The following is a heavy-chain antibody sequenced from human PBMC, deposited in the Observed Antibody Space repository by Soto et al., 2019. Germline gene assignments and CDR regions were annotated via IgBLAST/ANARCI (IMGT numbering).Heavy chain of an antibody. V-gene: IGHV4-31*03. Sequence: QGQLQESGPGLLKPSQTLSLTCNVSNGYIKTGGFYWSWIRQHPGKGLAWIGCIFHSGSTLYNPSRSSRVTLSADTSKSQLSLTLRSVTVAGTAVYYCARGGIAGHWFDPWGQGILVSVSS. CDR3: ARGGIAGHWFDP. J-gene: IGHJ5*02. D-gene: IGHD6-13*01. CDR2: IFHSGST. CDR1: NGYIKTGGFY.